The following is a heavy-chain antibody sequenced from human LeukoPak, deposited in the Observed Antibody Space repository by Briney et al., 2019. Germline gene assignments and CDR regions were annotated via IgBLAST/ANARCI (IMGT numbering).Heavy chain of an antibody. V-gene: IGHV3-21*01. Sequence: GGSLRLSCAASGFTFSSYSMNWVRQAPGEGLEWVSSISSSSYIYYADSVKGRFTISRDNAKNSLYLQMNSLRAEDTAVYYCASWGVPAAPQDDAFDIWGQGTTVTVSS. J-gene: IGHJ3*02. CDR1: GFTFSSYS. D-gene: IGHD2-2*01. CDR3: ASWGVPAAPQDDAFDI. CDR2: ISSSSYI.